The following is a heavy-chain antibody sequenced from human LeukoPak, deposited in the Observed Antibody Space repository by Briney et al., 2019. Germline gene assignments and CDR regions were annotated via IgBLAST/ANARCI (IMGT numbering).Heavy chain of an antibody. CDR2: IVVGSGNT. Sequence: ASVKVSCKASGFTFTSSAMQWVRQARGQRLEWIGWIVVGSGNTNYAQKSQERVTITRDMSTNTAYMELSSLRSEDTAVYYCAAVPHCYYDSSGYYFDAFDIWGQGTMVTVSS. D-gene: IGHD3-22*01. CDR1: GFTFTSSA. CDR3: AAVPHCYYDSSGYYFDAFDI. V-gene: IGHV1-58*02. J-gene: IGHJ3*02.